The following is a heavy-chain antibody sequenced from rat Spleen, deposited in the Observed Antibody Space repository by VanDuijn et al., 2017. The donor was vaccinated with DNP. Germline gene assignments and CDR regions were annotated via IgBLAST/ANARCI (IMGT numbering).Heavy chain of an antibody. CDR1: GHSITNSYR. CDR2: INSAGRT. J-gene: IGHJ3*01. Sequence: EVQLQESGPGLVKPSQSLSLTCSVTGHSITNSYRWNWIRQFPGNGLEWMGYINSAGRTYYNPSLKGRISITRDTSRNQFFLQVNSGTTEDTATYYCASTQFSGDVNWFAYWGQGTLVTVSS. CDR3: ASTQFSGDVNWFAY. D-gene: IGHD1-1*01. V-gene: IGHV3-3*01.